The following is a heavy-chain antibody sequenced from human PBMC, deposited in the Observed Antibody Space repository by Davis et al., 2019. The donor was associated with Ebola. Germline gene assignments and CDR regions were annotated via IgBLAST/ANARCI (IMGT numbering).Heavy chain of an antibody. CDR1: GFNLSSYW. Sequence: GESLKISCAASGFNLSSYWMHWVRQAPGKGLVWVSLFYIDGGYTTYADSVKGRFTISRDNSKNTVYLQMNGLRAEDTAVYYCARTLSLLDYWGQGTLVTVSS. V-gene: IGHV3-74*03. CDR2: FYIDGGYT. CDR3: ARTLSLLDY. J-gene: IGHJ4*02.